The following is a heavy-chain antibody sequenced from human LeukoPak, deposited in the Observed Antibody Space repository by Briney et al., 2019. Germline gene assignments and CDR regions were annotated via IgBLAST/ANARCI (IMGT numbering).Heavy chain of an antibody. CDR2: LSGSSGST. CDR3: AKDSAPGSSRADPFVC. J-gene: IGHJ4*02. D-gene: IGHD2-15*01. Sequence: GGSLRLSCEASGFTLRSYAMRWVRQAPGRGLEWDSALSGSSGSTYYAGSVKCRITMYRDNSKNMLYPESDSRGAEDTAVCYCAKDSAPGSSRADPFVCGGQGARVTVSS. CDR1: GFTLRSYA. V-gene: IGHV3-23*01.